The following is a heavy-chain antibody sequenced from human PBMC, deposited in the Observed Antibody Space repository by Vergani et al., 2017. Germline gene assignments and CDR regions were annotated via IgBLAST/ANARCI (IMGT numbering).Heavy chain of an antibody. Sequence: QVQLVQSGAEVKKPGASVKVSCKASGYTFTSYAMHWVRQAPGQRLEWMGWINAGNGNTKYSQKFQGRVTITRDTSASPAYMELSSLRSEDTAVYYCATDLGYYGSGSHLRLYAFDIWGQGTMVTVSS. CDR3: ATDLGYYGSGSHLRLYAFDI. CDR2: INAGNGNT. CDR1: GYTFTSYA. J-gene: IGHJ3*02. V-gene: IGHV1-3*01. D-gene: IGHD3-10*01.